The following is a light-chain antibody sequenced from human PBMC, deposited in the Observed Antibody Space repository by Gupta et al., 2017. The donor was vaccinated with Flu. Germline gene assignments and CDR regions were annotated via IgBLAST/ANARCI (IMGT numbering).Light chain of an antibody. CDR1: QSFISTS. J-gene: IGKJ4*01. Sequence: EIVLAQSPGTLSLSPGERATLSCRASQSFISTSLAWYQQRPGQAPRLLILAVSTRATGVPDRFSGGGSGTDFTLTISRLEPEDFAVYYCQQYGSSPLTFGGGTKVEIK. CDR3: QQYGSSPLT. CDR2: AVS. V-gene: IGKV3-20*01.